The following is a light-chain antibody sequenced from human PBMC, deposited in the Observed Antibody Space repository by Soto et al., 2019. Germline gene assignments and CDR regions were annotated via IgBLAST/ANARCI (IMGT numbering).Light chain of an antibody. CDR1: QDISNY. Sequence: DIQITQSPSSLSSSVPDRFTITCQASQDISNYLNWYQQKPGKAPKLLIYDASNLETGVPSRFSGSGSGTDFTFTISSLQPEDFAVYYCQQYNNWQWTFGQGTKVDIK. J-gene: IGKJ1*01. CDR2: DAS. CDR3: QQYNNWQWT. V-gene: IGKV1-33*01.